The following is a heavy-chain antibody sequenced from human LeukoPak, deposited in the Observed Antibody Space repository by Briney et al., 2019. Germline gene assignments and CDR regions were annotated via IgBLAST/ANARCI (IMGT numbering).Heavy chain of an antibody. CDR1: RFTVSNNY. CDR2: IYSGGKT. J-gene: IGHJ5*02. D-gene: IGHD3-3*01. Sequence: GGSLRLSCAASRFTVSNNYMSWVRQAPGKGWEWVSIIYSGGKTYYADSVTGRFTISRDNSKNTLYLQMNNLRVEDTAVYYCVREVTIFGVARNWFDPWGQGTLVTVSS. V-gene: IGHV3-66*01. CDR3: VREVTIFGVARNWFDP.